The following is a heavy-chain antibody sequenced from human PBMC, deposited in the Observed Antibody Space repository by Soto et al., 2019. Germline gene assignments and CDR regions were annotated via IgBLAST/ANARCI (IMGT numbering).Heavy chain of an antibody. CDR3: ARDLGYSDSY. Sequence: PGGSLRLSCAASGFAFSVYSMNWVRQAPGKGLEWVSYINSDGTTIYYADSVKGRFTISRDNAENSLYLQMNSLRDEDSAVYYCARDLGYSDSYWGQGTMVTVS. D-gene: IGHD3-22*01. CDR2: INSDGTTI. J-gene: IGHJ3*01. CDR1: GFAFSVYS. V-gene: IGHV3-48*02.